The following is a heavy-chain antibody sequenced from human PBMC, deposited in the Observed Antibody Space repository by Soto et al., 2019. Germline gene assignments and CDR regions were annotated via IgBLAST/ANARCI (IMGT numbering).Heavy chain of an antibody. D-gene: IGHD3-3*01. CDR1: GGSIISYY. CDR2: IYYSGST. V-gene: IGHV4-59*12. J-gene: IGHJ6*02. Sequence: SETLSLTCTVSGGSIISYYWSWIRQPPWKGLEWIGYIYYSGSTNYNPSLKSRVTISVDTSKNQFSLKLSSVTAADTAVYYCARSPRVTIFGVVTRYYYGMDVWGQGTTVTVSS. CDR3: ARSPRVTIFGVVTRYYYGMDV.